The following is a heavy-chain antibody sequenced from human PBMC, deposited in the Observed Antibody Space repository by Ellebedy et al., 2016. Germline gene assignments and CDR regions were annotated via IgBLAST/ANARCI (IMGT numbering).Heavy chain of an antibody. CDR2: LKSKTDGGTI. D-gene: IGHD1-26*01. CDR3: VTEARGSFDY. V-gene: IGHV3-15*01. CDR1: GLTFNKAW. Sequence: GGSLRLSCAASGLTFNKAWMTWVRRAPGKGLEWVGLLKSKTDGGTIDYAAPVKGRFTISRDDSKNMLYLQMNSLKTEDTAVYYCVTEARGSFDYWGQGTLVTVSS. J-gene: IGHJ4*02.